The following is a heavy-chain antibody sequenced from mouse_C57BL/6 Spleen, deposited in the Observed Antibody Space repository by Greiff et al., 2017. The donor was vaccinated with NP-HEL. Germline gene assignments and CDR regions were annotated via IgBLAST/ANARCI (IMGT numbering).Heavy chain of an antibody. J-gene: IGHJ2*01. CDR3: TTGLRSFDY. CDR1: GFNIKDDY. CDR2: IDPENGDT. Sequence: EVQLQQSGAELVRPGASVKLSCTASGFNIKDDYMHWVKQRPEQGLEWIGWIDPENGDTEYASKFQGKATITADTSSNTAYLQLSSLTSEDTAVYYCTTGLRSFDYWGQGTTLTVSS. V-gene: IGHV14-4*01.